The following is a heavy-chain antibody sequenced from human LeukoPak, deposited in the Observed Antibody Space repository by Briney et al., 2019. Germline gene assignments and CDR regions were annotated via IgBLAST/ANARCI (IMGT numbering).Heavy chain of an antibody. CDR3: AREKDFYYYMDV. J-gene: IGHJ6*03. CDR2: IHHGGTT. CDR1: GDSMNSRDYS. Sequence: PSETLSLTCTVSGDSMNSRDYSWGWIRRPPGKGLEWIASIHHGGTTYHSPSLKSRVTISIDTSKTQFSLKLSSATAADTAVYYCAREKDFYYYMDVWGKGTTVIVAS. V-gene: IGHV4-39*07. D-gene: IGHD2-15*01.